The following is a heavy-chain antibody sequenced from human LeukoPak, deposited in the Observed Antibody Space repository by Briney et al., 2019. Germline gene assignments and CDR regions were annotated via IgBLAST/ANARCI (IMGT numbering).Heavy chain of an antibody. CDR1: GFTFNNYA. Sequence: GGSLRLSCAASGFTFNNYAMHWVRQAPGKGLEWVAVISYDGGNKYYADSVKGRFTISRDNSKNTLYLQMNSLRAEDTAVYYCATTMVRELDYWGQGTLVTVSS. J-gene: IGHJ4*02. D-gene: IGHD3-10*01. CDR3: ATTMVRELDY. CDR2: ISYDGGNK. V-gene: IGHV3-30-3*01.